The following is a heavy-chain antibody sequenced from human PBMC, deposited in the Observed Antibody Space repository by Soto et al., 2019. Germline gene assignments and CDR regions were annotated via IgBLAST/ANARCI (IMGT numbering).Heavy chain of an antibody. J-gene: IGHJ3*02. V-gene: IGHV1-2*04. CDR2: INPNSGGT. D-gene: IGHD3-10*01. CDR1: GYTFTGYC. Sequence: ASVKVSCKASGYTFTGYCMHWVRQAPGQGLEWMGWINPNSGGTNYAQKFQGWVTMTRDTSISTAYMELSRLRSDDTAVYYCARDPHSGAFDIWGQGTMVTVSS. CDR3: ARDPHSGAFDI.